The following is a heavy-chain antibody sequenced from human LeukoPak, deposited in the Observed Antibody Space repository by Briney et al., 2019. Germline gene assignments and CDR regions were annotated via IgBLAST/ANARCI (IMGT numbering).Heavy chain of an antibody. CDR3: ARLGRTSYWYFDL. D-gene: IGHD2-2*01. J-gene: IGHJ2*01. CDR1: CGSISCDY. Sequence: PSETLSLPCTVSCGSISCDYWSWIRQPPGKGLEWIGYIYYSGSTNYNPSLKSRVTISVDTSKNQFSLKLSSVTAADTAVYYCARLGRTSYWYFDLWGRGTLVTVSS. V-gene: IGHV4-59*08. CDR2: IYYSGST.